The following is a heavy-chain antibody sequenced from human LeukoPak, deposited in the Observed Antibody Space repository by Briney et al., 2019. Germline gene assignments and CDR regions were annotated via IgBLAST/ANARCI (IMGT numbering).Heavy chain of an antibody. J-gene: IGHJ4*02. CDR2: ISWNSGSI. Sequence: PGGSLRLSCAASGFTFDDYAMHWVRQAPGKGLEWVSGISWNSGSIGYADSVKGRFTISRDNAKNSLYLQMNSLRAEDTALYYCAKDDYYGSDEHYFDYWGQGTLVTVSS. CDR3: AKDDYYGSDEHYFDY. V-gene: IGHV3-9*01. CDR1: GFTFDDYA. D-gene: IGHD3-10*01.